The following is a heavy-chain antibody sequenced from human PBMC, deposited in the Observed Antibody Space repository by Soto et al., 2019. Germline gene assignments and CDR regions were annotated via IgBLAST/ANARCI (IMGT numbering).Heavy chain of an antibody. CDR1: GFTFSSYW. CDR3: ASRPPEVNYYGVFDY. V-gene: IGHV3-7*03. D-gene: IGHD3-10*01. J-gene: IGHJ4*02. CDR2: IKQDGSEK. Sequence: GGSLRLSCAASGFTFSSYWMTWVRQAPGKGLEWVTNIKQDGSEKYYVDSVKGRFTISRDNAKNSLFLQMNSLRAEDTAVYYCASRPPEVNYYGVFDYWGQGTPVTVSS.